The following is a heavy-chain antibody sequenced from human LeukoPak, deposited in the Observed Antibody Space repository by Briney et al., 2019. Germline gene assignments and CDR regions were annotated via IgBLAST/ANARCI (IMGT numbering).Heavy chain of an antibody. Sequence: PGGSLRLSCVASGFTFSSYWMSWVRQAPGKGLEWVALISYDGINKYYADSVKGRFTISRDNSKNTLYLLMHSLRPEDTAVYYCAREAYDSSAYYFDYWGQGALVTVSS. J-gene: IGHJ4*02. D-gene: IGHD3-22*01. CDR2: ISYDGINK. V-gene: IGHV3-30-3*01. CDR3: AREAYDSSAYYFDY. CDR1: GFTFSSYW.